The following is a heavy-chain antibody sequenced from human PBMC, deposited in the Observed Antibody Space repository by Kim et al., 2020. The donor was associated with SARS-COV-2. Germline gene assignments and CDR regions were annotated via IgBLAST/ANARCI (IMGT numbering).Heavy chain of an antibody. Sequence: SETLSLTCAVYGGSFSGYYWSWIRQPPGKGLEWIGEINHSGSTNYNPSLKSRVTISVDTSKNQFSLKLSSVTAADTAVYYCARGLGQWLPRGAFDIWGQGTMVTVSS. V-gene: IGHV4-34*01. J-gene: IGHJ3*02. D-gene: IGHD6-19*01. CDR3: ARGLGQWLPRGAFDI. CDR2: INHSGST. CDR1: GGSFSGYY.